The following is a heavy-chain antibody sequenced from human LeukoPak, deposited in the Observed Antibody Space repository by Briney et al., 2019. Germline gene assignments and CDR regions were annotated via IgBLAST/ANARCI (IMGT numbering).Heavy chain of an antibody. V-gene: IGHV3-53*01. J-gene: IGHJ4*02. CDR2: IYSGGST. CDR3: AKARSSGWYELDYFDY. D-gene: IGHD6-19*01. Sequence: GGSLRLSCAASGFTVSSNYMSWVRQAPWKGLEWVSVIYSGGSTYYADSVKGRFTISRDNSKNTLYLQMNSLRAEDTAVYYCAKARSSGWYELDYFDYWGQGTLVTVSS. CDR1: GFTVSSNY.